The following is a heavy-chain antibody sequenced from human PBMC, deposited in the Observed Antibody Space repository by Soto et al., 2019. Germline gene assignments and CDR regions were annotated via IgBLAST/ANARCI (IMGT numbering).Heavy chain of an antibody. D-gene: IGHD3-10*01. CDR1: GGSISSSSYY. J-gene: IGHJ4*02. CDR2: IYYSGST. Sequence: SETLSLTCTVSGGSISSSSYYWGWIRQPPGKGLEWIGSIYYSGSTYYNPSLKSRVTISVDTSKNQFSLKLSSVTAADTAVYYCASLTEGFGELLSYFDYWGQGALVTVSS. CDR3: ASLTEGFGELLSYFDY. V-gene: IGHV4-39*01.